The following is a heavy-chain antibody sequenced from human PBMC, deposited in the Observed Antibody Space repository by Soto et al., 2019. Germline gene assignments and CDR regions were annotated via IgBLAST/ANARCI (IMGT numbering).Heavy chain of an antibody. CDR3: ARVAVAGTGVDY. Sequence: GGSLRLSCAASGFSFSRHGMHWVRQAPDKGLEWVAVIWEDGSHQYYGDSVKGRFTISRDNFKNILYLQMNSLRAEDTAIYYCARVAVAGTGVDYWGQGTLVTVSS. D-gene: IGHD6-19*01. V-gene: IGHV3-33*01. J-gene: IGHJ4*02. CDR1: GFSFSRHG. CDR2: IWEDGSHQ.